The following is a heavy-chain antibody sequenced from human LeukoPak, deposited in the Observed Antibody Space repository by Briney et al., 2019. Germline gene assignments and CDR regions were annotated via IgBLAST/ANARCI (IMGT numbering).Heavy chain of an antibody. CDR3: ARQGGGYYYDSSGYYPFYD. J-gene: IGHJ4*02. CDR1: GGSISSSSYY. V-gene: IGHV4-39*01. Sequence: SETLSLTCTVSGGSISSSSYYWGWIRQPPGKGLEWIGGIYYSGSTYYNPSLKSRVTISVDTSKNQFSLKLSSVTAADTAVYYCARQGGGYYYDSSGYYPFYDWGQGTLVTVSS. CDR2: IYYSGST. D-gene: IGHD3-22*01.